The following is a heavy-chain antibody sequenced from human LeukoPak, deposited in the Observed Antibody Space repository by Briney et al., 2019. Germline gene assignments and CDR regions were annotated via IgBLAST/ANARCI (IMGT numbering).Heavy chain of an antibody. D-gene: IGHD3-10*02. CDR3: AELGIPMIGGV. Sequence: GGSLRLSCAASGFTFSSYEMNWVRQAPGKGLEWVSYISSSGSTIYYADSVKGRFTISRDNAKNSLYLQMNSMRAEDTAVYYCAELGIPMIGGVWGKGTTVTISS. V-gene: IGHV3-48*03. CDR1: GFTFSSYE. J-gene: IGHJ6*04. CDR2: ISSSGSTI.